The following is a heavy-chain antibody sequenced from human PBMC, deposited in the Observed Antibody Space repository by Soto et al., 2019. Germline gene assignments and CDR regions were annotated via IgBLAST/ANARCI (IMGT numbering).Heavy chain of an antibody. CDR3: ARLHGSSSSEYDY. Sequence: AAVKVSCTSSGYTFSSNGVSWVRQAPGQGLEWMGWISTFNGNAHYAQKFQGRVTMTTDTSTNTAYMELTSLSSDDTAVYYCARLHGSSSSEYDYRGKATPGTV. CDR2: ISTFNGNA. V-gene: IGHV1-18*04. J-gene: IGHJ4*02. CDR1: GYTFSSNG. D-gene: IGHD6-13*01.